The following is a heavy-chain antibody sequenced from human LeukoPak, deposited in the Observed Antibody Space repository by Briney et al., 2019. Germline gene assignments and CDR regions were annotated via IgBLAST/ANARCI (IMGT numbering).Heavy chain of an antibody. CDR3: TRVKAIHDDILSGILDY. CDR1: GYTFTDYY. CDR2: INPLNGGT. J-gene: IGHJ4*02. Sequence: ASVKVSCKATGYTFTDYYMHWVRLAPGQGLEWMGWINPLNGGTNYARKFQGRVTMTRDTSISTAYMEVTSLTSDDTAVYYCTRVKAIHDDILSGILDYWGQGTLVTVSS. D-gene: IGHD3-9*01. V-gene: IGHV1-2*02.